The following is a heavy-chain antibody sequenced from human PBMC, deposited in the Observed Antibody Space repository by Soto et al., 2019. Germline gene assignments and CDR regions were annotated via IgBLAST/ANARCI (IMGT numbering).Heavy chain of an antibody. D-gene: IGHD2-2*03. CDR2: IFYTEST. J-gene: IGHJ4*02. V-gene: IGHV4-59*01. Sequence: QVQLHESGPGLVKPSETLSLTCTVSGGSISSYYWIWIRQPPGKGLEWIGSIFYTESTDYNPSLKSRLTISLDTSKNHFSLILSSVTAADTAVYYCARVDRGAFDHWGQGTLVTVSS. CDR3: ARVDRGAFDH. CDR1: GGSISSYY.